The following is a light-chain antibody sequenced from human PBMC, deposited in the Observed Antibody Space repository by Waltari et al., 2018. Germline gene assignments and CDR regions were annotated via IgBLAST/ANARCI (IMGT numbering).Light chain of an antibody. V-gene: IGLV3-1*01. CDR1: ELGNRY. CDR3: QAWDRGTRGV. J-gene: IGLJ2*01. Sequence: GQTASITCSGDELGNRYVCWYQQKPGQSPVLIIYQNGRRPSGIPDRFSGSNSGNTATLTISGTQAMDEADYYCQAWDRGTRGVFGGGTRLTVL. CDR2: QNG.